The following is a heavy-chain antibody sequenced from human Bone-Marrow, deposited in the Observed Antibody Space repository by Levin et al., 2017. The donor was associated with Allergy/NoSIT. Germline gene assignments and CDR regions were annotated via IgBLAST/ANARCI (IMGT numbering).Heavy chain of an antibody. CDR3: ARAIAAAGTRGTYYGMDV. Sequence: NPSETLSLTCAVYGGSFSGYYWSWIRQPPGKGLEWIGEINHSGSTNYNPSLKSRVTISVDTSKNQFSLKLSSVTAADTAVYYCARAIAAAGTRGTYYGMDVWGQGTTVTVSS. J-gene: IGHJ6*02. CDR2: INHSGST. D-gene: IGHD6-13*01. CDR1: GGSFSGYY. V-gene: IGHV4-34*01.